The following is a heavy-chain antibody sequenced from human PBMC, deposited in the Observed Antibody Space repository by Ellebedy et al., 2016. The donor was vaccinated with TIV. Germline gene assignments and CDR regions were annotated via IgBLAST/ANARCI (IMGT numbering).Heavy chain of an antibody. Sequence: GGSLRLSCTASGFTFGDYAMSWVRQAPGKGLEYVSAISSNGGSTYYADSVKGRFTISRDNSKNTLYLQMSSLRAEDTAVYYCAVLWFGELFLQPYGMDVWGQGTTVTVSS. CDR2: ISSNGGST. J-gene: IGHJ6*02. CDR3: AVLWFGELFLQPYGMDV. V-gene: IGHV3-64D*06. CDR1: GFTFGDYA. D-gene: IGHD3-10*01.